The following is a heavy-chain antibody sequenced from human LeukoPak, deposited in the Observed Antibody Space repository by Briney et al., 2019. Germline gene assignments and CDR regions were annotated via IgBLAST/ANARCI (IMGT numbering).Heavy chain of an antibody. J-gene: IGHJ4*02. CDR1: GGSIGSGGYY. D-gene: IGHD5-12*01. CDR2: IYYSGST. V-gene: IGHV4-31*03. CDR3: ARGSDSGYDWFDY. Sequence: SQTLSLTCTVSGGSIGSGGYYWSWIRQHPGKGLEWIGYIYYSGSTYYNPSLKSRVTISVDTSKNQFSLKLSSVTAADTAVYYCARGSDSGYDWFDYWGQGTLVTVSS.